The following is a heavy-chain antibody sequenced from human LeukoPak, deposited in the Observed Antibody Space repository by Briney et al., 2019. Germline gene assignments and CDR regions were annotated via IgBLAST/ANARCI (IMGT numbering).Heavy chain of an antibody. Sequence: GGSLRLSCAASGFTFSSYEMNWVRQAPGKGLEWFSYISSSGSTIYYADSVKGRFTISRDNAKNSLYLQMNSLRAEDTAVYYCARDALVVTGNYFDYWGQGTLVTVSS. CDR3: ARDALVVTGNYFDY. CDR1: GFTFSSYE. J-gene: IGHJ4*02. CDR2: ISSSGSTI. D-gene: IGHD3-22*01. V-gene: IGHV3-48*03.